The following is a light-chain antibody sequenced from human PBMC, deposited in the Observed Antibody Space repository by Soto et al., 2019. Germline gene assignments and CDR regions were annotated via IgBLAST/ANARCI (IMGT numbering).Light chain of an antibody. CDR1: SSDVGGYNY. CDR2: EVS. Sequence: QSALTQPASVSGSPGQSITISCTGTSSDVGGYNYVSWYQQHPDKAPKLLIYEVSNRPSGVSNRFSGSKSGNTASLTIYGLQAEDEADYYCSSYTNSGSAFGGGTQLTVL. V-gene: IGLV2-14*01. CDR3: SSYTNSGSA. J-gene: IGLJ2*01.